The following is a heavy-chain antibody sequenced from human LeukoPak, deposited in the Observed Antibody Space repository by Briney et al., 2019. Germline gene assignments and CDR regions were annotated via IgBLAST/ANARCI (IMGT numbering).Heavy chain of an antibody. D-gene: IGHD3-22*01. J-gene: IGHJ4*02. V-gene: IGHV4-34*01. CDR2: INHSGST. CDR1: GGSFSGYY. Sequence: ETLSLTCAVYGGSFSGYYWSWIRQPPGKGLEWIGEINHSGSTNYNPSLKSRVTISVDTSKNQFSLKLSSVTAADTAVYYCARRYDSSGRIDYWGQGTLVTVSS. CDR3: ARRYDSSGRIDY.